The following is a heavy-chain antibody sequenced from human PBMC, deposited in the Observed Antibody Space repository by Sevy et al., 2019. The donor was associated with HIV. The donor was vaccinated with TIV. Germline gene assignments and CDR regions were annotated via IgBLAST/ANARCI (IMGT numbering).Heavy chain of an antibody. Sequence: GGSLRLSCAASGFTFTYDWMSWVRQAPGKGLEWVGRVKGKTDGWRIDYAAPVKGRVTISRDYSKNTLYLQMNSLKPVDSSVCYCSTATGSRQYFSDNWGQGTLVTVSS. V-gene: IGHV3-15*01. CDR2: VKGKTDGWRI. J-gene: IGHJ4*02. CDR1: GFTFTYDW. CDR3: STATGSRQYFSDN. D-gene: IGHD4-4*01.